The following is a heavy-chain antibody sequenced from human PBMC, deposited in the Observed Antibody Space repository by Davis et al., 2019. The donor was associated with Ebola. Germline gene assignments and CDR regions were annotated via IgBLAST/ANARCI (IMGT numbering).Heavy chain of an antibody. CDR2: ISSTGDSK. Sequence: PGGSLRLSCTTSGFTFGDYAMTWVRQAPGKGLEWVSFISSTGDSKYYSDSVRGRFTISRDNANNSLYLQMNSLRDEDTAVYYCARDKDLPLYYESHGMDVWGQGTTVTVSS. CDR3: ARDKDLPLYYESHGMDV. D-gene: IGHD1-14*01. V-gene: IGHV3-48*02. J-gene: IGHJ6*02. CDR1: GFTFGDYA.